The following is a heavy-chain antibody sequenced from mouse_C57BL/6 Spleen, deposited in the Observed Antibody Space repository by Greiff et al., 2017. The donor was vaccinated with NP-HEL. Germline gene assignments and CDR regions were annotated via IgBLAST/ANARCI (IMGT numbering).Heavy chain of an antibody. CDR2: ILPGSGST. V-gene: IGHV1-9*01. CDR1: GYTFTGYW. Sequence: VQRVESGAELMKPGASVKLSCKATGYTFTGYWIEWVKQRPGHGLEWIGEILPGSGSTNYNEKFKGKATFTADTSSNTAYMQLSSLTTEDSAIYYCARFGTTLVAKDWYFDVWGTGTTVTVSS. J-gene: IGHJ1*03. CDR3: ARFGTTLVAKDWYFDV. D-gene: IGHD1-1*01.